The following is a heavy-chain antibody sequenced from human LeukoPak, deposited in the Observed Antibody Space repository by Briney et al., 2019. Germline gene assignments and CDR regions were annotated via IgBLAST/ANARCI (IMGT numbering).Heavy chain of an antibody. Sequence: AETLSLTCAVSGVPFSNYYWSWVRQSPRQGLEWIGEINHSGYTNYTPSLKSQVTMSIDTSKNQFSLKLTSVTAADAGVYYCTRAVAGHPDWGQGTLVTPSS. V-gene: IGHV4-34*01. CDR3: TRAVAGHPD. CDR2: INHSGYT. D-gene: IGHD6-19*01. CDR1: GVPFSNYY. J-gene: IGHJ4*02.